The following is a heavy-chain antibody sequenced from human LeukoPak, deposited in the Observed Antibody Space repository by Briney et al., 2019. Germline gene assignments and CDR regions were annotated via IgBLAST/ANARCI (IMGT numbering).Heavy chain of an antibody. D-gene: IGHD3-16*02. CDR1: GFAYRTYA. CDR2: ISGSGANT. CDR3: TKDQGIVLAFY. Sequence: GGSLTLSCAASGFAYRTYAMNWVRQAPEKGLEGVSTISGSGANTYYADSVKGRFTISRDNSKNTLYLQMDNLRAEDTALYYCTKDQGIVLAFYWGQGTLVTVSS. J-gene: IGHJ4*02. V-gene: IGHV3-23*01.